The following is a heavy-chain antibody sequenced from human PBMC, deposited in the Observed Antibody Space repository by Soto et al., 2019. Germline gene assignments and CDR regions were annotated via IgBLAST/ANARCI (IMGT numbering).Heavy chain of an antibody. J-gene: IGHJ4*02. CDR3: ARNLGGSGIFRLGQPNYFDY. Sequence: SETLSLTCTVSGGSISSSSYYWGWIRQPPGKGLEWIGSIYYSGSTYYNPSLKSRVTISVDTSKNQFSLKLSSVTAADTAVYYCARNLGGSGIFRLGQPNYFDYWGQGTLVTVSS. D-gene: IGHD3-10*01. CDR1: GGSISSSSYY. V-gene: IGHV4-39*01. CDR2: IYYSGST.